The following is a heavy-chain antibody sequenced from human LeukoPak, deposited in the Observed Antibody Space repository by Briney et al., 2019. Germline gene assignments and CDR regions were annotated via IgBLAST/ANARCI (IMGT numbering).Heavy chain of an antibody. V-gene: IGHV4-34*01. J-gene: IGHJ4*02. D-gene: IGHD4-11*01. CDR2: IHPSGNF. CDR3: ARGTDRSKAGDH. Sequence: PSETLSLTCAVYGGSFTGYYYSWIRQPPGKGLEWVGEIHPSGNFNYNPSLESRVTMSADTPRNQFSLRLTSVTAADTAFYYCARGTDRSKAGDHWGQGTLIIVSS. CDR1: GGSFTGYY.